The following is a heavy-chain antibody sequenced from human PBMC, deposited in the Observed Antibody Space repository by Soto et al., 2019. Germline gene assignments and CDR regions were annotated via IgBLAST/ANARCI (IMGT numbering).Heavy chain of an antibody. CDR2: ISYDGSNK. CDR3: ARDLVDYGDYYYYGMDV. CDR1: GFTFSSYA. Sequence: QVQLVESGGGVVQPGRSLRLSCAASGFTFSSYAMHWVRQAPGKGLEWVAVISYDGSNKYYADSVKGRFTISRDNSKNTLYLQMNSLRAEDTAVYYCARDLVDYGDYYYYGMDVWGQGTTVTVSS. D-gene: IGHD4-17*01. J-gene: IGHJ6*02. V-gene: IGHV3-30-3*01.